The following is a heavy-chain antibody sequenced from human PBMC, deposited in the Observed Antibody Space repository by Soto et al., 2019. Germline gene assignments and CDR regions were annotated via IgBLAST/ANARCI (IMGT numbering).Heavy chain of an antibody. J-gene: IGHJ6*02. CDR1: GFSFSNYA. CDR2: ISGSGGSA. D-gene: IGHD3-3*01. CDR3: AKDLGDPYYDFWSGYYMRSIVGYYYYGMDV. Sequence: LSCVASGFSFSNYAMNWVRQAPGKGLEWVSGISGSGGSAFFAHSVRGRFTISRDNSKNTVFLQMNGLRPEDTAVYYCAKDLGDPYYDFWSGYYMRSIVGYYYYGMDVWGQGTTVTVSS. V-gene: IGHV3-23*01.